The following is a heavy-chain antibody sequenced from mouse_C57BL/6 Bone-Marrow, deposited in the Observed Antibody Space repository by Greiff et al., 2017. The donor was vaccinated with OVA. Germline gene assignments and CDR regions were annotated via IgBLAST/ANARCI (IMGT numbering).Heavy chain of an antibody. CDR1: GFTFSSYA. CDR3: TRENYGSPFDY. Sequence: EVQLQESGEGLVKPGGSLKLSCAASGFTFSSYAMSWVRQTPEKRLEWVAYISSGGDYIYYADTVKGRFTISRDNARNTLYLQMSSLKSEDTAMYYCTRENYGSPFDYWGQGTTLTVSS. CDR2: ISSGGDYI. V-gene: IGHV5-9-1*02. D-gene: IGHD1-1*01. J-gene: IGHJ2*01.